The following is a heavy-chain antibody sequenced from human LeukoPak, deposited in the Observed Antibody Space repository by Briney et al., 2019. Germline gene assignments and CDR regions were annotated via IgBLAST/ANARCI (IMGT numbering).Heavy chain of an antibody. CDR3: FQAEDGIRDFDWYNWFDP. CDR1: GFTFSDYY. D-gene: IGHD3-9*01. Sequence: GRSLILSCAASGFTFSDYYMSWIRQAPWNWLDWISYISSSSSYTNYADSVKGRFTISRDNAKNSLYLQMNSLRAEDTAVYFFFQAEDGIRDFDWYNWFDPWGQGTLVTVSS. V-gene: IGHV3-11*03. CDR2: ISSSSSYT. J-gene: IGHJ5*02.